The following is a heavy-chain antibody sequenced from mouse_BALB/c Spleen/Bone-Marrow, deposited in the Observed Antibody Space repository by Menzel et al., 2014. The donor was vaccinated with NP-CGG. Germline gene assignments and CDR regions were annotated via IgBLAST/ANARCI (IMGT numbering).Heavy chain of an antibody. CDR2: IAPGSGRA. D-gene: IGHD1-1*01. CDR3: ARESYYYENYAMDY. J-gene: IGHJ4*01. Sequence: DRVKPGASVKLSCKASGYTFTSYWINWIKQRPGQGLVGIGRIAPGSGRAYYNEMFKGKATLTVDTSSSSDYIQLSSLSSEDSAVYFCARESYYYENYAMDYWGQGTSVSGSS. CDR1: GYTFTSYW. V-gene: IGHV1S41*01.